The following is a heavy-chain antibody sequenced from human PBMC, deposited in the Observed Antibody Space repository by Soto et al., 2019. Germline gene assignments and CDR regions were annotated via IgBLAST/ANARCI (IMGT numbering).Heavy chain of an antibody. CDR3: AKAMVKGLNNWFDP. CDR2: ISGSGGST. J-gene: IGHJ5*02. CDR1: GFTFSSYA. Sequence: EGSLRLSCAASGFTFSSYAMSWVRQAPGKGLEWVSAISGSGGSTYYADSVKGRFTISRDNSKNTLYLQMNSLRAEDTAVYYCAKAMVKGLNNWFDPWGQGTLVTVSS. V-gene: IGHV3-23*01. D-gene: IGHD2-15*01.